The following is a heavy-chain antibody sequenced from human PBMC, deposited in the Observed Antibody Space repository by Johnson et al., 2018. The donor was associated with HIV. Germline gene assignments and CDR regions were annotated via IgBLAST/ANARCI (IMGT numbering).Heavy chain of an antibody. V-gene: IGHV3-20*04. Sequence: MQLVESGGGLVQPGRSLRVSCTASGFTFDDYAMNWFRQTPGRGLEWVSGINWNGGRTDYADSVKGRFTISRDNSKNTLYLQMNSLRAEDTAVYYCAKDLFTEREDDVFDVWGQGTMVTVSS. CDR3: AKDLFTEREDDVFDV. J-gene: IGHJ3*01. CDR2: INWNGGRT. CDR1: GFTFDDYA. D-gene: IGHD1-26*01.